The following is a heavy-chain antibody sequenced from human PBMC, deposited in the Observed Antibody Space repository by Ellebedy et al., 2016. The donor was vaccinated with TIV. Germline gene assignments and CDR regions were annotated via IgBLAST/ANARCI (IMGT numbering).Heavy chain of an antibody. CDR3: AKPMGPGGRFDAFDI. V-gene: IGHV3-23*01. Sequence: GGSLRLXXAASGFTFSSYAMSWVRQAPGKGLEWVSAITGIGTSTYYADSVKGRFTISRDNSKNTLSLQMNSLRADDTAIYYCAKPMGPGGRFDAFDIWGQGTLVTVSS. CDR2: ITGIGTST. CDR1: GFTFSSYA. D-gene: IGHD3-16*01. J-gene: IGHJ3*02.